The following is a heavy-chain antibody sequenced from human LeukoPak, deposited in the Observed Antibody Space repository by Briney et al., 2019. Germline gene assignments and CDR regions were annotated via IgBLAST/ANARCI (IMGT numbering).Heavy chain of an antibody. CDR1: GYTLTELS. CDR2: FDPEDGDT. Sequence: ASVKVSCKVSGYTLTELSMHWVRQAPGKGLEWMGGFDPEDGDTIYAQKFQGRVTMTEDTSTDTAYMELSSLRSEDTAVYYCATIYCGGGSCYSVAWFDPWGQGTLVTVSS. D-gene: IGHD2-15*01. CDR3: ATIYCGGGSCYSVAWFDP. V-gene: IGHV1-24*01. J-gene: IGHJ5*02.